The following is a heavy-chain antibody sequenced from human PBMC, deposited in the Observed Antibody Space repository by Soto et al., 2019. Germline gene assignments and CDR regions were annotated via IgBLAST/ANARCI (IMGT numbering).Heavy chain of an antibody. CDR1: GFTFSDHY. CDR2: ISGSGTTI. Sequence: QVQLVESGGGFVKPGGSLRLSCVASGFTFSDHYMTWIRQAPGKGLEWVSYISGSGTTIYYTDSVMGRFTVSRDNAKNSVYLQMNSLRAEDTAVYYCASDVHYYTSDYWGQGTLVSVSS. CDR3: ASDVHYYTSDY. D-gene: IGHD3-3*01. J-gene: IGHJ4*02. V-gene: IGHV3-11*01.